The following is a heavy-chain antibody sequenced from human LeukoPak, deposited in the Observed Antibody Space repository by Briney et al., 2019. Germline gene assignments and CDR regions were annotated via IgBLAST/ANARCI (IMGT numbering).Heavy chain of an antibody. J-gene: IGHJ4*02. Sequence: ASETLSLTCTVSGGSISSYYWSWIRQPPGKGLEWIGYIYYSGSTNYNPSLKSRVTISVDTSKNQFSLKLSSVTAADTAVYYCARSMVRGVIFFGYWGQGTLVTVSS. CDR1: GGSISSYY. CDR3: ARSMVRGVIFFGY. V-gene: IGHV4-59*01. CDR2: IYYSGST. D-gene: IGHD3-10*01.